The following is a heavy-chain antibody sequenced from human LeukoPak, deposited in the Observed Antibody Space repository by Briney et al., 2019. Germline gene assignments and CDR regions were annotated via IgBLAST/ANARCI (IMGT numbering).Heavy chain of an antibody. CDR2: INHSGST. V-gene: IGHV4-34*01. J-gene: IGHJ3*02. CDR3: ACDCYDLDAFDI. D-gene: IGHD2-21*02. Sequence: PSETPSLTCAVYGGSFSGYYWSWIRQPPGKGLEWIGEINHSGSTNYNPSLKSRVTISVDTSKNQFSLKLSSVTAADTAVYYCACDCYDLDAFDIWGQGTMVTVSS. CDR1: GGSFSGYY.